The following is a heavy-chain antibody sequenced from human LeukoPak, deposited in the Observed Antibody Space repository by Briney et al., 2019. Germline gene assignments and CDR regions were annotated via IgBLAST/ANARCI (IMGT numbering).Heavy chain of an antibody. Sequence: EWXAXISYDGSNKYYADSVKGRFTISRDNSKNTLYLQMNSLRAEDTAVYYCARGRSSSTRYYYYYMDVWGKGTTVTVSS. CDR2: ISYDGSNK. CDR3: ARGRSSSTRYYYYYMDV. V-gene: IGHV3-30-3*01. J-gene: IGHJ6*03. D-gene: IGHD6-6*01.